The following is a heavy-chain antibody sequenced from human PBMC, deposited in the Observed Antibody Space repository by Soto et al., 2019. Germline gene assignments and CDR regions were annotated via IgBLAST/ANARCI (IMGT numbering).Heavy chain of an antibody. D-gene: IGHD2-8*01. CDR3: AKDRSTNGDGEYFQH. CDR2: ISYDGSNK. V-gene: IGHV3-30*18. J-gene: IGHJ1*01. Sequence: GGSLRLSCAASGFTFSSYGMHWVRQAPGKGLEWVAVISYDGSNKYYADSVKGRFTISRDNSKNTLYLQMNSLRAEDTAVYYCAKDRSTNGDGEYFQHWGQGTLVTVSS. CDR1: GFTFSSYG.